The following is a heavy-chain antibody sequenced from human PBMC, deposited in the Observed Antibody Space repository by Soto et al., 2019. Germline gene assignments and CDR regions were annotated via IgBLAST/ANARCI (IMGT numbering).Heavy chain of an antibody. V-gene: IGHV4-39*01. CDR2: IYYSGST. CDR1: GGSISSSSYY. J-gene: IGHJ4*02. CDR3: ARLSIPTRDYYDSSGYLPHFDY. D-gene: IGHD3-22*01. Sequence: PSETLSLTCTVSGGSISSSSYYWGWIRQPPGKGLEWIGSIYYSGSTYYNPSLKSRVTISVDASKNQFSLKLSSVTAADTAVYYCARLSIPTRDYYDSSGYLPHFDYWGQGTLVTVSS.